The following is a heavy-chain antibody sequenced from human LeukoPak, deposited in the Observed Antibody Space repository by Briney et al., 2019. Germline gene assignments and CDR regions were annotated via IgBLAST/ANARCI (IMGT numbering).Heavy chain of an antibody. Sequence: GASVKVSCKASGYTFTSYGISWVRQAPGQGLEWMGWISAYNGNTNYAQKLQGRVTMTTDTSTSTAYMELRSLRSDDTAVYYCARDPRYCSGGSCINWFDPWGQGTLVTVSS. CDR3: ARDPRYCSGGSCINWFDP. CDR2: ISAYNGNT. V-gene: IGHV1-18*01. J-gene: IGHJ5*02. D-gene: IGHD2-15*01. CDR1: GYTFTSYG.